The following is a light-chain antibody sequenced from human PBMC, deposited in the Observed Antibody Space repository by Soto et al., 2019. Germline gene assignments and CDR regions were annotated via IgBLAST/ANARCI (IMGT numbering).Light chain of an antibody. CDR3: QQRTDRPPWT. CDR1: QSVSSY. J-gene: IGKJ1*01. V-gene: IGKV3-11*01. CDR2: GAS. Sequence: EIVLTQSPATLSLSPGERATLSCRASQSVSSYLAWYQQKPGQAPRLLIYGASTRATGIPARFSGSGSETDFTLTISSLVPEDSAVYYCQQRTDRPPWTVGQGTKV.